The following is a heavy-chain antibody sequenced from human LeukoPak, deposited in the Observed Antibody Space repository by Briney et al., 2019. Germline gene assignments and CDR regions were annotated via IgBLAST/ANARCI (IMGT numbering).Heavy chain of an antibody. V-gene: IGHV4-61*09. CDR1: GGSISSGSYY. CDR2: VFTRGTT. CDR3: ARSSLTVYFDY. Sequence: SQTLSLTCTVSGGSISSGSYYWNWIRQPAGKRLEWLGHVFTRGTTNYNASLEGRLTISLDTARNQFSLYLSSVTAADTAMYFCARSSLTVYFDYWGQGTLVTASS. D-gene: IGHD4-11*01. J-gene: IGHJ4*02.